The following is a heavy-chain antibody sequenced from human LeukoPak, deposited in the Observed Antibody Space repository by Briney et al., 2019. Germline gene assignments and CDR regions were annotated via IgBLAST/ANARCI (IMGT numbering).Heavy chain of an antibody. Sequence: TGGSLRLSCAASGFTFSSYAMSWVRQAPGKGLEWVSAISGSGGSTYYADSVKGRFTISRDNSKNTLYLQMNSLRAEDTAVYYCAKDAIRFLEWLSTHYYYMDVWGKGTTVTVSS. CDR1: GFTFSSYA. V-gene: IGHV3-23*01. J-gene: IGHJ6*03. CDR3: AKDAIRFLEWLSTHYYYMDV. CDR2: ISGSGGST. D-gene: IGHD3-3*01.